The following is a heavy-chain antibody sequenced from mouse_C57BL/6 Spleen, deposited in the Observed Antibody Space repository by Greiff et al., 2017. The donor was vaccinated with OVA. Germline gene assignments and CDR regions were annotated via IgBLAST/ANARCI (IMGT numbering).Heavy chain of an antibody. V-gene: IGHV5-6*01. J-gene: IGHJ2*01. Sequence: EVQVVESGGDLVKPGGSLKLSCAASGFTFSSYGMSWVRQTPDKRLEWVATISSGGSYTYYPDSVKGRFTISRDNAKNTLYLQMSSLKSEDTAMYYCARRGITTVVATPFDYWGQGTTLTVSS. CDR3: ARRGITTVVATPFDY. D-gene: IGHD1-1*01. CDR2: ISSGGSYT. CDR1: GFTFSSYG.